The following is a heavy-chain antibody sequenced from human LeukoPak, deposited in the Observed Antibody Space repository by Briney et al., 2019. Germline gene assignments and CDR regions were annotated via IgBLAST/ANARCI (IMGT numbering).Heavy chain of an antibody. CDR2: MNPNSGNT. Sequence: ATVKVSCKASGYTFTSYDINWVRQATGQGLEWMGWMNPNSGNTGYAQKFQGRVTMTRNTSISTAYMELSSLRSEDTAVYYCARVSSPPLGSGSYYDFDYWGQGTLVTVSS. D-gene: IGHD3-10*01. CDR3: ARVSSPPLGSGSYYDFDY. CDR1: GYTFTSYD. V-gene: IGHV1-8*01. J-gene: IGHJ4*02.